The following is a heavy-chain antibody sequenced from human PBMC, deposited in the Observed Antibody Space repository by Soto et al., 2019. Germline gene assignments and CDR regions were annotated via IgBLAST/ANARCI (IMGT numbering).Heavy chain of an antibody. V-gene: IGHV4-4*02. CDR2: IYHSGST. Sequence: PSETLSLTCAVSGGSISSSNWWIWVRQPPGKGLEWIGEIYHSGSTNYNPSLKSRVTISVDKSKNQFSLKLSSVTAADTAVYYCARSGGFTGDGYFDYWGPGTLVTVSS. CDR1: GGSISSSNW. CDR3: ARSGGFTGDGYFDY. J-gene: IGHJ4*02. D-gene: IGHD7-27*01.